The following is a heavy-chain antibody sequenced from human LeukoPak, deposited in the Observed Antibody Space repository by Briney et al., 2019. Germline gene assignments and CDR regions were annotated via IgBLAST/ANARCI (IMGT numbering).Heavy chain of an antibody. V-gene: IGHV4-34*01. CDR2: INHSGST. CDR3: ARTRTTVHDY. J-gene: IGHJ4*02. CDR1: GGSFSGYY. Sequence: SETLSLTCAVYGGSFSGYYWSWIRQPPGKGLEWIGEINHSGSTNYNPSLKSRVTISIDTSKNQFSLKLSSVTAADTAVYYCARTRTTVHDYRGQGTLVTVSS. D-gene: IGHD4-17*01.